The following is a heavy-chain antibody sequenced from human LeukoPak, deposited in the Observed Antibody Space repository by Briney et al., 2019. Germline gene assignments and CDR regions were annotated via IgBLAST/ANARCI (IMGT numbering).Heavy chain of an antibody. D-gene: IGHD2-15*01. CDR2: ISAYNGNT. V-gene: IGHV1-18*01. J-gene: IGHJ4*02. CDR1: GYTFSSYS. Sequence: PWASVKVSCKASGYTFSSYSISWVRQAPGQGLEWMGWISAYNGNTIYAQKVKGRVTMTTDTSTSTAYMELRSLKSDDTAVYYCARASYCSDGSCYSDYWGQGTLVTVSS. CDR3: ARASYCSDGSCYSDY.